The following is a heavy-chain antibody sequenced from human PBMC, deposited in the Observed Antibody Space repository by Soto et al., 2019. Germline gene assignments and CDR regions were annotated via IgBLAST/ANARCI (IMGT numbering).Heavy chain of an antibody. Sequence: ASVKVSCKASGYTFTSYDINWVRQATGQGLEWMGWMNPNSGNTGYAQKFQGRVTMTRNTSISTAYMELSSLRSEDTAVYYCARDRYYYYGTDVWGQGTMGTVSS. CDR2: MNPNSGNT. J-gene: IGHJ6*02. V-gene: IGHV1-8*01. CDR3: ARDRYYYYGTDV. CDR1: GYTFTSYD.